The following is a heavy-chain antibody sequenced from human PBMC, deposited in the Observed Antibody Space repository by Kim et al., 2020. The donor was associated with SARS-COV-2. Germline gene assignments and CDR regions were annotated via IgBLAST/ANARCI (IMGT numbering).Heavy chain of an antibody. CDR1: GFTFDDYT. Sequence: GGSLRLSCAASGFTFDDYTMHWVRQAPGKGLEWVSLISWDGGSTYYADSVKGRFTISRDNSKNSLYLQMNSLRTEDTALYYCAKDSSSWTYYYYGMDVWGQETTVTVSS. CDR3: AKDSSSWTYYYYGMDV. D-gene: IGHD6-13*01. J-gene: IGHJ6*02. CDR2: ISWDGGST. V-gene: IGHV3-43*01.